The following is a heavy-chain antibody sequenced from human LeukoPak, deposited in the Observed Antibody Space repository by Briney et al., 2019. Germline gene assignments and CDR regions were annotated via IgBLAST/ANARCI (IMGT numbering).Heavy chain of an antibody. CDR1: GFTFSAYS. CDR3: ASIHLP. V-gene: IGHV3-48*01. J-gene: IGHJ5*02. Sequence: GGSLRLSCVASGFTFSAYSMNWVCQAPGKGLEWVSYIIGSSSAIYYADSVKGRFTISRDNARNTLYLQMNSLTAEDTAVYYCASIHLPWGQGTLVTVSS. D-gene: IGHD3-3*02. CDR2: IIGSSSAI.